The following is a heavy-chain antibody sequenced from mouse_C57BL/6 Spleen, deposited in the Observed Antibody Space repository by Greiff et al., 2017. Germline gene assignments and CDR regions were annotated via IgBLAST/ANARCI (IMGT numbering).Heavy chain of an antibody. D-gene: IGHD2-2*01. CDR3: TTYLRSTMVTKAWFAY. CDR1: GFNIKDDY. CDR2: IDPENGDN. Sequence: VQLQQSGAELVRPGASVKLSCTASGFNIKDDYMHWVQQRPEQGLEWIGWIDPENGDNEYASKFRGKATITADTSSNTAYLQLSSLTSEDTAVYYCTTYLRSTMVTKAWFAYWGQGTLVTVSA. V-gene: IGHV14-4*01. J-gene: IGHJ3*01.